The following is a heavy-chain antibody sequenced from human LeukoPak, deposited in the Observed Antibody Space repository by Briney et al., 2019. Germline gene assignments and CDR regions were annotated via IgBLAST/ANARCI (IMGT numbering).Heavy chain of an antibody. CDR2: IIPIFGIA. J-gene: IGHJ3*02. CDR3: ARALGSGSYSGYDAFDI. CDR1: GGTFSSYA. D-gene: IGHD1-26*01. Sequence: ASVKLSCKASGGTFSSYAISWVRQAPGQRPEWIGRIIPIFGIANYAQKFQGRVTITADKSTSTAYMELSSLRSEDTAVYYCARALGSGSYSGYDAFDIWGQGTMVTVSS. V-gene: IGHV1-69*04.